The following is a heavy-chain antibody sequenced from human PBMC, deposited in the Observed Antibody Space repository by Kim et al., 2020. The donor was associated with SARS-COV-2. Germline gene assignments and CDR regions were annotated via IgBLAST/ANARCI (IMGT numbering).Heavy chain of an antibody. CDR3: ASRLRYFDWLLRSGWFDP. Sequence: SETLSLTCAVYGGSFSGYYWSWIRQPPGKGLEWIGEINHSGSTNYNPSLKSRVTISVDTSKNQFSLKLSSVTAADTAVYYCASRLRYFDWLLRSGWFDPWGQGTLVTVSS. J-gene: IGHJ5*02. V-gene: IGHV4-34*01. D-gene: IGHD3-9*01. CDR2: INHSGST. CDR1: GGSFSGYY.